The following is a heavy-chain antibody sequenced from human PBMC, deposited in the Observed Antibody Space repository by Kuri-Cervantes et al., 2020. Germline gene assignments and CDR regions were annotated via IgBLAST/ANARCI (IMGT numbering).Heavy chain of an antibody. CDR3: VRDPGWGAYDY. Sequence: GESLKISCAASGFTFDDYGMSWVRQAPGKGLEWISGINWNGGSTGYADSVKGRFTISRDNARTSVLLQMNSLRADDTAVYFCVRDPGWGAYDYWGQGALVTVSS. J-gene: IGHJ4*02. V-gene: IGHV3-20*04. CDR2: INWNGGST. D-gene: IGHD3-16*01. CDR1: GFTFDDYG.